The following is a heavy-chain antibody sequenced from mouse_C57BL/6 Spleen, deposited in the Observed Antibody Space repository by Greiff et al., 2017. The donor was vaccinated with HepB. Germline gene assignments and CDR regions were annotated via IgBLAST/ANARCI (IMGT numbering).Heavy chain of an antibody. CDR2: ISSGGSYT. CDR3: AVTVEGYFDV. V-gene: IGHV5-6*01. CDR1: GFTFSSYG. Sequence: EVQGVESGGDLVKPGGSLKLSCAASGFTFSSYGMSWVRQTPDKRLEWVATISSGGSYTYYPDSVKGRFTISRDNAKNTLYLQMSSLKSEDTAMYYCAVTVEGYFDVWGTGTTVTVSS. D-gene: IGHD1-1*01. J-gene: IGHJ1*03.